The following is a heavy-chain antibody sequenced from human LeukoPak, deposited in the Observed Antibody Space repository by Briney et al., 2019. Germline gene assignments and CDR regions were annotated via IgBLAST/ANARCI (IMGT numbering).Heavy chain of an antibody. V-gene: IGHV3-30*18. D-gene: IGHD5-12*01. CDR2: ISYDGSNK. CDR3: AKDLQVATPLGANWFDP. J-gene: IGHJ5*02. CDR1: GFTFSSYG. Sequence: AGRSLRLSCAASGFTFSSYGMHWVRQAPGKGLEWVAVISYDGSNKYYADSVKGRFTISRDNSKNTLYLQMNSLRAEDTAVYYCAKDLQVATPLGANWFDPWGQGTLVTVSS.